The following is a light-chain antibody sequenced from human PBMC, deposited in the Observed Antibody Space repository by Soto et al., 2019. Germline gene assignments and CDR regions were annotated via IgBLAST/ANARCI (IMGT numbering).Light chain of an antibody. J-gene: IGKJ3*01. CDR3: QQRSNWPST. V-gene: IGKV3-11*01. CDR2: DAS. Sequence: EIVLTQSPATLSLSPGERATLSCRASQSVSSNLSGYQQKPGRAPRLLIYDASNRATGIPARFSGSGSGTDFTLTISSLEPEDFAVYYCQQRSNWPSTFGPGTKVDIK. CDR1: QSVSSN.